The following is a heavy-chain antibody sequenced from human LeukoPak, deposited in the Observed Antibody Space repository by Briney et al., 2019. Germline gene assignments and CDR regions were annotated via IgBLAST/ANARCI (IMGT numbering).Heavy chain of an antibody. D-gene: IGHD5-18*01. V-gene: IGHV3-30*18. CDR1: GVTFSSYG. CDR3: TKDKSASNILYGYQDK. J-gene: IGHJ4*02. Sequence: PGRSLRLSCAASGVTFSSYGMHWVRQAPGKGLEWMAVISYDGSNIYNADSVKGRFTISRENSENTLYMQMNRLRTEETAVYYSTKDKSASNILYGYQDKWGQGTLVTASS. CDR2: ISYDGSNI.